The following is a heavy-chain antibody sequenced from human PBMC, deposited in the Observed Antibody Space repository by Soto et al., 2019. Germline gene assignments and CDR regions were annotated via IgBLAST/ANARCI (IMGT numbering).Heavy chain of an antibody. Sequence: QVQLVESGGGVVQPGRSLRLSCAASGFTFSNYAMHWVRQAPGKGLEWVAVISYDGSNKYYADSVKGRFTISRDNSKNTLYLQMNSLRAEDTAVYYCAREAAAGTGWGQGTLVTVSS. D-gene: IGHD6-13*01. CDR3: AREAAAGTG. V-gene: IGHV3-30-3*01. CDR2: ISYDGSNK. CDR1: GFTFSNYA. J-gene: IGHJ4*02.